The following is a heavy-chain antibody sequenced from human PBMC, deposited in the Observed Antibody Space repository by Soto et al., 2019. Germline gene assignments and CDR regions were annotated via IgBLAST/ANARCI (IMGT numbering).Heavy chain of an antibody. CDR3: ARDGLRVVVVPAATGGGMDV. J-gene: IGHJ6*02. V-gene: IGHV3-30-3*01. CDR2: ISYDGSNK. D-gene: IGHD2-2*01. Sequence: VAVISYDGSNKYYADSVKGRFTISRDNSKNTLYLQMNSLRAEDTAVYYCARDGLRVVVVPAATGGGMDVWGQGTTVTVSS.